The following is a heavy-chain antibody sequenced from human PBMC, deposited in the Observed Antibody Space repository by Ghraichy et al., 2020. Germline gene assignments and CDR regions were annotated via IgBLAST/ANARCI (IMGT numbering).Heavy chain of an antibody. CDR3: ARDEGSGRSPWD. V-gene: IGHV3-33*01. Sequence: GGSLRLSCAASGFTFGSYAMHWVRQAPGKGLEWVSVIWSDGRNKYYADSVKGRFTISRDNSKNTMYLQMNSLRAEDTALYYCARDEGSGRSPWDWGQGTLVTVSS. CDR1: GFTFGSYA. CDR2: IWSDGRNK. J-gene: IGHJ1*01. D-gene: IGHD3-10*01.